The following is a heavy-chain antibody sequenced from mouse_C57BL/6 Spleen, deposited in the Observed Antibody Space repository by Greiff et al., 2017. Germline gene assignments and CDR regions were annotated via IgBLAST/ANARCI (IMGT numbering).Heavy chain of an antibody. V-gene: IGHV1-15*01. CDR2: IDPETGGT. Sequence: QFQLQQSGAALVRPGSSVTLSCKASGYTFTDYEMHWVKQTPVHGLEWIGAIDPETGGTAYNQKFKGKAILTADKSSSTAYMELRSLTSEDSAVYYCTRDGPFAYWGQGTLVTVAA. CDR1: GYTFTDYE. J-gene: IGHJ3*01. D-gene: IGHD2-3*01. CDR3: TRDGPFAY.